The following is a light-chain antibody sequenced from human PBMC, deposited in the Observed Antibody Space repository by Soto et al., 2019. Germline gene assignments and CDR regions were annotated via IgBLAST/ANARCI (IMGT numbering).Light chain of an antibody. Sequence: QSALTQPPSASGSPGQSVTISCTGTSSDVGGYNYVSWYQQHPGKAPKLMIYEVTKRPSGVPDRFSGSKSGNTASLTVSGLQTEDEADYYCSSHAGGNMRVFGGGTKLTVL. V-gene: IGLV2-8*01. CDR3: SSHAGGNMRV. CDR1: SSDVGGYNY. CDR2: EVT. J-gene: IGLJ2*01.